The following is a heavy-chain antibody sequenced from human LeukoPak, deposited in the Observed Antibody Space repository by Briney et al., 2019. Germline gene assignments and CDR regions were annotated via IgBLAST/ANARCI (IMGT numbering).Heavy chain of an antibody. CDR1: GFTFSSYG. Sequence: GGSLRLSCAASGFTFSSYGMHWVRQAPGKGLEWVAFIRYDGSNKYYADSVKGRFPISRDNARNSLYLQMNSLRAEDTAVYYCARDQSSSWDRLMDYWGQGTLVTVSS. V-gene: IGHV3-30*02. D-gene: IGHD6-13*01. CDR3: ARDQSSSWDRLMDY. CDR2: IRYDGSNK. J-gene: IGHJ4*02.